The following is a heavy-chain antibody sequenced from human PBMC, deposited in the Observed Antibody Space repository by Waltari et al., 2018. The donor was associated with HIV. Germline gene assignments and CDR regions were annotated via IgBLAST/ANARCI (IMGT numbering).Heavy chain of an antibody. D-gene: IGHD1-1*01. Sequence: EAQLVESGGGLVQPGGSLSLSCIASGFTLRSYSLKWVGQAPGKGLEWVSYISSSSGTIHYADSVRGRFTVSRDNAQNSLFLEMSSLRDEDTAVYFCARDKDDWNRYYYYYGMDVWGPGTTVTVS. J-gene: IGHJ6*02. CDR3: ARDKDDWNRYYYYYGMDV. V-gene: IGHV3-48*02. CDR2: ISSSSGTI. CDR1: GFTLRSYS.